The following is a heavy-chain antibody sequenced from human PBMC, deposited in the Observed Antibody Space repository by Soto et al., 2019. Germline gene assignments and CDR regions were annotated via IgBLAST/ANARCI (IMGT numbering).Heavy chain of an antibody. Sequence: QVQLVQSGAEVKRPGSSVKVSCKASGGIFSSYAISWLRQAPGQGLEWMGAVIPVLGQAYYAQALQDRVTSTADESTRTAYMELSRLTSEDTAVYFCARVGGVGAPPGADYWRQGTLVTFAS. CDR1: GGIFSSYA. J-gene: IGHJ4*02. V-gene: IGHV1-69*01. D-gene: IGHD1-26*01. CDR2: VIPVLGQA. CDR3: ARVGGVGAPPGADY.